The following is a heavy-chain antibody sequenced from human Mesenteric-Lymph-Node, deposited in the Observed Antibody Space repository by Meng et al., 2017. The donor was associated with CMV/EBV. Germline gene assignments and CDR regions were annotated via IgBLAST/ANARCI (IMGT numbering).Heavy chain of an antibody. CDR1: GFTFSSYA. D-gene: IGHD3-9*01. CDR3: AKDDRKIRYFDWLLRS. Sequence: GFTFSSYAMSWVRQAPGKGLEWVSAISGSGGSTYYADSVKGRFTISRDNSKNTLYLQMNSLRAEDTAVYYCAKDDRKIRYFDWLLRSWGQGTLVTVSS. V-gene: IGHV3-23*01. CDR2: ISGSGGST. J-gene: IGHJ5*02.